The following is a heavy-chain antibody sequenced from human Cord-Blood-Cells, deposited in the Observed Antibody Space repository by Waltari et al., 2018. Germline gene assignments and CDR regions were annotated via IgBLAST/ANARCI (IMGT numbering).Heavy chain of an antibody. CDR3: ARISIAARLIDY. CDR2: IFSNDEK. Sequence: QVTLKESGPVLVKPTETLTLTCTVSGFSLSNARMGVSWIRQPPGKALEWLAHIFSNDEKSYSTSLKSRPTISKDTSKSQVVLTMTNMDPVDTATYYCARISIAARLIDYWGQGTLVTVSS. J-gene: IGHJ4*02. CDR1: GFSLSNARMG. D-gene: IGHD6-6*01. V-gene: IGHV2-26*01.